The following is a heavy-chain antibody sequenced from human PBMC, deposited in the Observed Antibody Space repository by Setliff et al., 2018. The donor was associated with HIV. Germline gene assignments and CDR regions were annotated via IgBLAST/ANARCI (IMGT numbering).Heavy chain of an antibody. CDR1: GDTNPSDA. V-gene: IGHV1-18*01. Sequence: GASVKVSCKASGDTNPSDAISWVRQAPGQGLEWMGWISGYNGNTKYAQNMQGRVTMTTDTSTTTAYMELRSLRSDDTAVYYCTRGRGIIGALVYWGQGTLVTVSS. CDR2: ISGYNGNT. J-gene: IGHJ4*02. D-gene: IGHD2-21*01. CDR3: TRGRGIIGALVY.